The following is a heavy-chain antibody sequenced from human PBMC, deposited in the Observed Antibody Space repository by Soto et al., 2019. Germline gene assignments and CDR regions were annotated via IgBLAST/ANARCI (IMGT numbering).Heavy chain of an antibody. CDR1: GGSFSSYY. Sequence: QMQLQQWGAGLLKPSETLSLTCTVFGGSFSSYYWTWIRQPPGKGLEWIGKINYSGSTDYNPSLKSRVTISVDTSKSQFSLKLSSVTAADTAVYYCARGIGHCSRTSCPTGNWFDPWGPGTLVTVSS. V-gene: IGHV4-34*01. J-gene: IGHJ5*02. CDR2: INYSGST. D-gene: IGHD2-2*03. CDR3: ARGIGHCSRTSCPTGNWFDP.